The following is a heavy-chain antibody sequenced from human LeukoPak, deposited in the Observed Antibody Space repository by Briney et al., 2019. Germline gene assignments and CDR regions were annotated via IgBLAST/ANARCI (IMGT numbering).Heavy chain of an antibody. D-gene: IGHD3-3*01. J-gene: IGHJ4*02. V-gene: IGHV3-49*04. CDR1: GFTFGDYA. CDR3: PVFWSGYSSY. CDR2: IRIKAYGETT. Sequence: GRSLRLSCTASGFTFGDYAMSWVRQAPGKGLEWVGFIRIKAYGETTEYAASVKGRFTISRDDSKSIAYLQMNSLKSEDTAVYYCPVFWSGYSSYWGQGTLVTVSS.